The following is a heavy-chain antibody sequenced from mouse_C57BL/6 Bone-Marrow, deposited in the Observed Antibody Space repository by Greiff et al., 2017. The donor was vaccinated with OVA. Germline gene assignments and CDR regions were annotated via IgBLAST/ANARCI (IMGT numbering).Heavy chain of an antibody. D-gene: IGHD1-1*01. CDR1: GYTFTSYW. Sequence: QVQLQQPGAELVKPGASVKLSCKASGYTFTSYWMQWVKQRPGQGLEWIGEIDPSDSYTNYNQKFKGKATLTVDTSSSTAYMQLSSLTSEDSAVYYCALVATPYWYFDVWGKGTTVTVSS. J-gene: IGHJ1*03. CDR2: IDPSDSYT. CDR3: ALVATPYWYFDV. V-gene: IGHV1-50*01.